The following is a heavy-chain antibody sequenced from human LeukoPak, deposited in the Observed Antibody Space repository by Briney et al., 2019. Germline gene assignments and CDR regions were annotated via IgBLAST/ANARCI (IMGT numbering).Heavy chain of an antibody. CDR2: IDGSGVTT. J-gene: IGHJ4*02. CDR1: GFTFSSNT. Sequence: GGSLRLSCEASGFTFSSNTMSWVRQAPGKGLAWVSAIDGSGVTTFYADSVKGRFTISRDNSKNTLFLQMNSLRAEDTAVYYCTKRTPEYSSSWCLDYWGQGTLVTVSS. CDR3: TKRTPEYSSSWCLDY. D-gene: IGHD6-13*01. V-gene: IGHV3-23*01.